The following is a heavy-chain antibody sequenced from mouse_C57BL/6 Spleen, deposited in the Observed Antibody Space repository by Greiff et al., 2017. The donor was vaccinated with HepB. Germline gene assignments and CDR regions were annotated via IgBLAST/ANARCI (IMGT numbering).Heavy chain of an antibody. V-gene: IGHV1-26*01. J-gene: IGHJ4*01. CDR1: GYTFTDYY. CDR3: ARRSDYYYYAMDY. Sequence: VQLQQPGAELVKPGASVKISCKASGYTFTDYYMNWVKQSHGKSLEWIGDINPNNGGTSYNQKFKGKATLTVDKSSSTAYMELRSLTSEDSAVYYCARRSDYYYYAMDYWGQGTSVTVSS. CDR2: INPNNGGT. D-gene: IGHD1-1*01.